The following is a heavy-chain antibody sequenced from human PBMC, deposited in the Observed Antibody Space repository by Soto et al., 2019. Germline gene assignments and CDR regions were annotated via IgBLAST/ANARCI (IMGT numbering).Heavy chain of an antibody. J-gene: IGHJ4*02. Sequence: EVQLVESGGGSVQPGGSLRLSCAASGFTFSTFSMNWVRQAPGRGLEWISYISGGGRPISYADSVKGRFTISRANAKNYLYLQMDSLTDEDTAVYYCAIDLGWAFDSWGQGTLVTVSS. D-gene: IGHD6-19*01. V-gene: IGHV3-48*02. CDR2: ISGGGRPI. CDR1: GFTFSTFS. CDR3: AIDLGWAFDS.